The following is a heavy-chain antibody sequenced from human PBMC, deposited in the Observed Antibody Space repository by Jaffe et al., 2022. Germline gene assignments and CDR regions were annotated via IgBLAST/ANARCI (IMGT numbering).Heavy chain of an antibody. D-gene: IGHD3-16*02. V-gene: IGHV4-4*02. CDR1: GGSISSSNW. J-gene: IGHJ4*02. CDR3: ARALTGLHLGELSLFDY. CDR2: IYHSGST. Sequence: QVQLQESGPGLVKPSGTLSLTCAVSGGSISSSNWWSWVRQPPGKGLEWIGEIYHSGSTNYNPSLKSRVTISVDKSKNQFSLKLSSVTAADTAVYYCARALTGLHLGELSLFDYWGQGTLVTVSS.